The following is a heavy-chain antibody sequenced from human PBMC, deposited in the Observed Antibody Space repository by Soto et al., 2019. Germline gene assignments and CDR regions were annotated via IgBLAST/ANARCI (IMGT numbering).Heavy chain of an antibody. D-gene: IGHD3-9*01. Sequence: PGGSLRLSCELSGISFTNAWVSWVRQAPGKGLEWVAVISYDGSDKYYADSVKGRFTISRDNSKNTLYLQMNSLRAEDTALYYCARILLAFSYYYVMDVWGQGTTVTVSS. CDR3: ARILLAFSYYYVMDV. J-gene: IGHJ6*02. V-gene: IGHV3-30-3*01. CDR1: GISFTNAW. CDR2: ISYDGSDK.